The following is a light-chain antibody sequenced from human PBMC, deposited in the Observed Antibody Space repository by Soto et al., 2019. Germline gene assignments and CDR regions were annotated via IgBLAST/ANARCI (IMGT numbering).Light chain of an antibody. CDR3: SSYASSGTVV. CDR1: SDDVGGHNY. J-gene: IGLJ2*01. Sequence: QSVLTQPASVSGSPGQSITISCTGTSDDVGGHNYVSWYQQHPGKDPKLIIYDVSNRPSGVSNRFSGSKSGNTASQTISGLQAEDGADYYCSSYASSGTVVFGGGTKLTVL. CDR2: DVS. V-gene: IGLV2-14*01.